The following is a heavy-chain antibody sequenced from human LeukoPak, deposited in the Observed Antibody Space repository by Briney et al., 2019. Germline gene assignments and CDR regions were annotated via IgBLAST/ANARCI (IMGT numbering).Heavy chain of an antibody. CDR3: AKIRGITMVRGVIFDY. Sequence: GGSLRLSCAASGFTFSSYWMSWVRQAPGKGLEWVANIKQDGSEKYYVDSVKGRFTISRDNAKNSLYLQMNSLRAEDTAVYYCAKIRGITMVRGVIFDYWGQGTLVTVSS. J-gene: IGHJ4*02. CDR1: GFTFSSYW. CDR2: IKQDGSEK. D-gene: IGHD3-10*01. V-gene: IGHV3-7*03.